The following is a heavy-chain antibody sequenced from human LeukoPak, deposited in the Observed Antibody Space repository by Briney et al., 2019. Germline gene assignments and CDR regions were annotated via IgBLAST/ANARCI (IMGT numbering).Heavy chain of an antibody. CDR1: GFTFSSYS. CDR2: ISSSSSTI. V-gene: IGHV3-48*01. D-gene: IGHD2-2*01. J-gene: IGHJ4*02. CDR3: AKDIGGISSTSCPHY. Sequence: GGSLRLSCAASGFTFSSYSMNWVRQAPGKGLEWVSYISSSSSTIYYADSVKGRFTISRDNSKNTLYLQMNSLRAEDTAVYYCAKDIGGISSTSCPHYWGQGTLVTVSS.